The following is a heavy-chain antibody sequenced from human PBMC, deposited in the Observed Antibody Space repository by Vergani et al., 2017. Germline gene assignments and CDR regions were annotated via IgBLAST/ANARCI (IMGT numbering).Heavy chain of an antibody. CDR2: ISYDGSNK. J-gene: IGHJ4*02. Sequence: QVQLVESGGGVVQPGRSLRLSCAASGFTFSSYGMHWVRQAPGKGLEWVAVISYDGSNKYYADSVKGRFTISRDNSKNTLYLQMNSLRAEDTAVYYCAKASLPVAYYYGSGSYVNYFDYWGQGTLVTVSS. V-gene: IGHV3-30*18. CDR3: AKASLPVAYYYGSGSYVNYFDY. D-gene: IGHD3-10*01. CDR1: GFTFSSYG.